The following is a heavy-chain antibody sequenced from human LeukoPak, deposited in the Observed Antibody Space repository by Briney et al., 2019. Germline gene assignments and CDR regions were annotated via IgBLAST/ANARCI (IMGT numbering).Heavy chain of an antibody. J-gene: IGHJ6*02. CDR3: ARDRVYGDAPEDYYYYYGMDV. CDR2: IYSGGST. Sequence: PGGSLRLSCAASGFTVSSNYMSWVRQARGKGLEWGSVIYSGGSTYYADSVKGRFTISRDNSKNTLYLQMNSLRAEDTAVYYCARDRVYGDAPEDYYYYYGMDVWGQGTTVTVSS. CDR1: GFTVSSNY. D-gene: IGHD4-17*01. V-gene: IGHV3-66*01.